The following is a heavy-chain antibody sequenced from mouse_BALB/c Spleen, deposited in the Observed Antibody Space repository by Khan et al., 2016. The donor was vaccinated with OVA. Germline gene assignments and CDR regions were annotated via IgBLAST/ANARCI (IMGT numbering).Heavy chain of an antibody. V-gene: IGHV1S81*02. CDR2: INPSNGGT. Sequence: QVQLQQSGAELVKPGASVRLSCKASDYTFSSYYMYWVKQRPGQGLEWIGGINPSNGGTYFNEKFKTKATLTVDKSSSTAYMQLSSLTSEDSAVFYCTRSGYANPFAYWGQGTLVTVSA. J-gene: IGHJ3*01. CDR3: TRSGYANPFAY. D-gene: IGHD2-10*02. CDR1: DYTFSSYY.